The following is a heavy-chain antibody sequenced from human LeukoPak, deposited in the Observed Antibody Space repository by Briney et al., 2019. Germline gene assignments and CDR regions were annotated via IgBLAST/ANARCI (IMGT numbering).Heavy chain of an antibody. D-gene: IGHD3-9*01. V-gene: IGHV3-74*01. J-gene: IGHJ3*02. Sequence: GWSLRLSCAGSGWTFISYWMHGLRQAGARGVAGVSRINSDGSNTSYADLVKSQFTISTDYAKNTLYLQMNSLSAEDTAVYYSARDFSSSYDILTGYYIGLSFDIWGQGTMVTVSS. CDR1: GWTFISYW. CDR3: ARDFSSSYDILTGYYIGLSFDI. CDR2: INSDGSNT.